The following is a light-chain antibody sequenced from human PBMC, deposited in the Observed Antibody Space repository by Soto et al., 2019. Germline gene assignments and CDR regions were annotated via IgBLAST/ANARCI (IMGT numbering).Light chain of an antibody. V-gene: IGKV3-20*01. Sequence: EVVLTQSPGTLSLSPGERATLSCRASQSIDSSSLAWYQQTPGQTPRLLIYAASSRATGVSDRFSGSGSGTDFTLSISRLEPEDFAVYYCQKYGGSPLVTFGPGTKVEVK. CDR2: AAS. J-gene: IGKJ3*01. CDR3: QKYGGSPLVT. CDR1: QSIDSSS.